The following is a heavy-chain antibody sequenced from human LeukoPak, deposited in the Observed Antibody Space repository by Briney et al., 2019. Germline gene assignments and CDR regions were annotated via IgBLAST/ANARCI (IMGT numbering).Heavy chain of an antibody. V-gene: IGHV3-23*01. D-gene: IGHD3-10*01. CDR2: ISGSGTST. CDR3: AKSYYGSGSRDAFDI. Sequence: GGSLRLSCAASGFTFSGYAMSWVRQAPGKGLECVSVISGSGTSTYYADSVKGRFTISRDNSKNTLYLQMNSLRAEDTAVYYCAKSYYGSGSRDAFDIWGQGTMVIVSS. CDR1: GFTFSGYA. J-gene: IGHJ3*02.